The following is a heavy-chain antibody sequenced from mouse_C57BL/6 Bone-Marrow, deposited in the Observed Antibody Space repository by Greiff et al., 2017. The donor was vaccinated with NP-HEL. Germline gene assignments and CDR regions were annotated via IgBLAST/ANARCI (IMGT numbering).Heavy chain of an antibody. D-gene: IGHD1-1*01. V-gene: IGHV1-82*01. CDR2: IYPGDGDT. Sequence: VKLMESGPELVKPGASVKISCKASGYAFSSSWMNWVKQRPGKGLEWIGRIYPGDGDTNYNGKFKGKATLTADKSSSTAYMQLSSLTSEDSAVYFCARGFTTVVAPCYAMDYWGQGTSVTVSS. J-gene: IGHJ4*01. CDR1: GYAFSSSW. CDR3: ARGFTTVVAPCYAMDY.